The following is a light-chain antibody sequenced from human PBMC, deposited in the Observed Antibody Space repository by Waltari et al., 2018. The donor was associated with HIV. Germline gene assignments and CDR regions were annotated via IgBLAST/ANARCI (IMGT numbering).Light chain of an antibody. J-gene: IGLJ2*01. CDR2: EVS. CDR1: SSDVGGYTY. CDR3: SSYAGSNNLVV. Sequence: QSALTQPPSASGSPGQSVTISCTGTSSDVGGYTYVSCYQQHPGKAPKRMIYEVSKRPSGVPDRFSGSKSGNTASLTVSGLQAEDEADYYCSSYAGSNNLVVFGGGTKLTVL. V-gene: IGLV2-8*01.